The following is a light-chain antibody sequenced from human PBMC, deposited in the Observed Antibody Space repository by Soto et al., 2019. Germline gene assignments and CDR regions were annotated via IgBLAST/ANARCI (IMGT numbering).Light chain of an antibody. J-gene: IGLJ3*02. Sequence: QSALTQPASVSGSRGQSITISCTGTSSDVGSYNLVSGYQQHPGKAPKLMIYEGSKRPSGVSNRFSGSKSGNTASLTISGLQAEDEADYYCCSYAGSSTFVVFGGGTKLTVL. V-gene: IGLV2-23*03. CDR1: SSDVGSYNL. CDR3: CSYAGSSTFVV. CDR2: EGS.